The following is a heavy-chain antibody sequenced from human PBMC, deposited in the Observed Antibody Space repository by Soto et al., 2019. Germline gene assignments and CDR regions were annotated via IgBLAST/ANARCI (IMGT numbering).Heavy chain of an antibody. CDR1: GYTFTSYG. V-gene: IGHV1-18*01. D-gene: IGHD2-15*01. CDR3: ARVIGPGYCSGGSCYTQQANWFDP. J-gene: IGHJ5*02. CDR2: ISAYNGNT. Sequence: ASVKVSCKASGYTFTSYGSSWVRPATGQGLEWMGWISAYNGNTNYAQKLQGRVTMTTDTSTSTAYMELRSLRSDDTAVYYCARVIGPGYCSGGSCYTQQANWFDPWGQGTLVTVSS.